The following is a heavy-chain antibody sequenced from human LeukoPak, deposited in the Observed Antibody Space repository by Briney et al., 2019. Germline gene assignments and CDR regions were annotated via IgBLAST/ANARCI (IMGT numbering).Heavy chain of an antibody. D-gene: IGHD5-24*01. J-gene: IGHJ4*02. CDR1: GGSISSSSYC. CDR2: IYYSGST. CDR3: ARHKPVEMAPIVGIGFDY. V-gene: IGHV4-39*01. Sequence: SETLCLTCTVSGGSISSSSYCWGWIRQPPGKGLEWIGSIYYSGSTYYNPSLKSRVTISVDTSKNQFSLKLSSVTAADTAVYYCARHKPVEMAPIVGIGFDYWGQGTLVTVSS.